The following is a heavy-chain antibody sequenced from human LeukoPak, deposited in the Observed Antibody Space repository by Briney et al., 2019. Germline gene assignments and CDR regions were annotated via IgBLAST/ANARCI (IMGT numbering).Heavy chain of an antibody. V-gene: IGHV1-69*06. CDR2: IIPIFGTA. CDR3: ARVYYDILTGYYYYYMDV. Sequence: SVKVSCKASGYTFTSYAISWVRQAPGQGLEWMGGIIPIFGTANYAQKFQGRVTITADKSTSTAYMELSSLRSEDTAVYYCARVYYDILTGYYYYYMDVWGKGTTVTVSS. J-gene: IGHJ6*03. CDR1: GYTFTSYA. D-gene: IGHD3-9*01.